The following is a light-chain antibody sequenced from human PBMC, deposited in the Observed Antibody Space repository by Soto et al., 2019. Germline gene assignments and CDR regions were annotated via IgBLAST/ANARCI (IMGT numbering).Light chain of an antibody. CDR3: QQYYSIPWT. CDR1: QSVSSN. CDR2: WAS. V-gene: IGKV4-1*01. J-gene: IGKJ1*01. Sequence: EIVMTQSPATLSVSPGERATLSCRASQSVSSNLAWYQQKPGQPPKLLIYWASTRESGVPDRFSGSGSGTDFTLTISSLQAEDVAVYYCQQYYSIPWTFGQGTKVDIK.